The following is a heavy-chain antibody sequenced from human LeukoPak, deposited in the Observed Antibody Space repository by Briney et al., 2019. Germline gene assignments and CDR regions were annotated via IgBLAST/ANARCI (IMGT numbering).Heavy chain of an antibody. CDR1: GSTVSNNY. CDR3: AREDGVVGATSFFDN. V-gene: IGHV3-53*01. D-gene: IGHD1-26*01. J-gene: IGHJ4*02. CDR2: IYSDGTT. Sequence: GGSLRLSCAASGSTVSNNYMSWVRQAPGKKLEWVSDIYSDGTTFYADSVKGRFTISRDNAKNSLYLQMNSLRAEDTGVYYCAREDGVVGATSFFDNWGQGTLVTVSS.